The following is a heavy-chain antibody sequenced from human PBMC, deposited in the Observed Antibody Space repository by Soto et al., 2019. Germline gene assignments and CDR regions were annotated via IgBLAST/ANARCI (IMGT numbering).Heavy chain of an antibody. Sequence: GASVKVSCKASGYTFTNYGISWVRQAPGQRLEWMGWISAYNGNTNYAQKLQGRVTMTTDTSTSTAYMELNSLRAEDTAVYYCARDPRGDSSSWYFFGDSYPNIYGMDVWGQGTTVTVSS. CDR2: ISAYNGNT. J-gene: IGHJ6*02. CDR3: ARDPRGDSSSWYFFGDSYPNIYGMDV. V-gene: IGHV1-18*01. CDR1: GYTFTNYG. D-gene: IGHD6-13*01.